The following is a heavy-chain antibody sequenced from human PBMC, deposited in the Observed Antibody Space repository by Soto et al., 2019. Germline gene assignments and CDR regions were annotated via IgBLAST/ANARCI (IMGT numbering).Heavy chain of an antibody. CDR3: ARAFYGMDV. CDR1: GFSLRGSGMR. V-gene: IGHV2-70*04. CDR2: IDWEDTK. Sequence: SGPTLVNPTPALTLTCTVSGFSLRGSGMRVTRIRQPPGKALEWLARIDWEDTKLYSTSLKTRLTISKDTSKNQVVLTMTNVDPADTGTYYCARAFYGMDVWGQGTTVTVSS. J-gene: IGHJ6*02.